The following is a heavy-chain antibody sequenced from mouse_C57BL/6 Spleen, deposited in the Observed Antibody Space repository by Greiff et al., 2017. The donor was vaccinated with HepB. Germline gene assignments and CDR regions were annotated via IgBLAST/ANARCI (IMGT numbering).Heavy chain of an antibody. CDR3: ARDAAQATGFAY. D-gene: IGHD3-2*02. CDR1: GFTFSDFY. Sequence: EVKVVESGGGLVQSGRSLRLSCATSGFTFSDFYMEWVRQAPGKGLEWIAASRNKANDYTTEYSASVKGRFIVSRDTSQSILYLQMNALRAEDTAIYYCARDAAQATGFAYWGQGTLVTVSA. V-gene: IGHV7-1*01. J-gene: IGHJ3*01. CDR2: SRNKANDYTT.